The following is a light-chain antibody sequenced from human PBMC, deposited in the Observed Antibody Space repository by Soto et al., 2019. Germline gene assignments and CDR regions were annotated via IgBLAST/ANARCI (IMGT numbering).Light chain of an antibody. Sequence: EIVLTQSPGTLSLSPGETATLSCRASQTISNTYLAWYQQKPGQAPRLLIYGASTRATGIPGRFSGSGSGTDFTLTVNRLDPEDFAVYYCQQYGSSPRTFGQGTKVEI. CDR3: QQYGSSPRT. CDR2: GAS. J-gene: IGKJ1*01. V-gene: IGKV3-20*01. CDR1: QTISNTY.